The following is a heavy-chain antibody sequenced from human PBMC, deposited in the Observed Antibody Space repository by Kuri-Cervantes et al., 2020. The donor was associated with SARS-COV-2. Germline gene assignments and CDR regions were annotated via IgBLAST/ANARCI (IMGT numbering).Heavy chain of an antibody. V-gene: IGHV1-2*04. CDR2: INPNSGGT. J-gene: IGHJ3*02. D-gene: IGHD1-26*01. CDR3: ARGGGGGATNDAFDI. Sequence: ASVKVSCKASGYTFTSYYMHWVRQAPGQGLEWMGWINPNSGGTKYAQKFQGWVTMTRDTSISTAYMELSRLRSDDTAVYYCARGGGGGATNDAFDIWGQGTMVTVSS. CDR1: GYTFTSYY.